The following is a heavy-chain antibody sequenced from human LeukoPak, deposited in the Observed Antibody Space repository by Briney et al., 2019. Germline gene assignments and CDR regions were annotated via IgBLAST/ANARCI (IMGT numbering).Heavy chain of an antibody. CDR2: IYYSGST. CDR3: AGSSTGGYYYMDV. Sequence: PSETLSLTCTVSGGSISSYYWSWIRQPPGKGLEWIGYIYYSGSTNYNPSLKSRVTISVDTSKNQFSLELSSVTAADTAVYYCAGSSTGGYYYMDVWGKGTTVTVSS. D-gene: IGHD2-2*01. V-gene: IGHV4-59*01. J-gene: IGHJ6*03. CDR1: GGSISSYY.